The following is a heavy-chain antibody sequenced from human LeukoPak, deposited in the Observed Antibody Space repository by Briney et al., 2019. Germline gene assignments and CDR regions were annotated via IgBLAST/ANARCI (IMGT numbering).Heavy chain of an antibody. CDR2: ISSSSSYI. CDR1: GFTFSSYS. V-gene: IGHV3-21*01. J-gene: IGHJ4*02. CDR3: ARELYDSSGGFDY. D-gene: IGHD3-22*01. Sequence: GGSLRLSCAASGFTFSSYSLNWVRQAPGKGLERVSSISSSSSYIYYADSVKGRFTISRDNAKNSLYLQMNSLRAEDTAVYYCARELYDSSGGFDYWGQGTLVTVSS.